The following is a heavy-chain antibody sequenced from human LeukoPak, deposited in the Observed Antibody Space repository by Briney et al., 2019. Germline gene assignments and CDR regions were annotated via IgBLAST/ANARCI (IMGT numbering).Heavy chain of an antibody. J-gene: IGHJ4*02. Sequence: PGGSLRLSCAASGFTFTTYNMNWVRQAPGKGLEWVANIKQDGSEKYYVDSVKGRFSISRDNAKNSLYLQMNSLRAEDTAVYYCARGYYDSSGYFPFITRFCDYWGQGTLVTVSS. CDR3: ARGYYDSSGYFPFITRFCDY. D-gene: IGHD3-22*01. CDR2: IKQDGSEK. V-gene: IGHV3-7*01. CDR1: GFTFTTYN.